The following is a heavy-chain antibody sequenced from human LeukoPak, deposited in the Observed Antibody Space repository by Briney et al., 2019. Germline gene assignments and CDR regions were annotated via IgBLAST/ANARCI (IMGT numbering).Heavy chain of an antibody. V-gene: IGHV3-21*01. J-gene: IGHJ4*02. CDR1: GFTFSSYS. Sequence: GGSLRLSCAASGFTFSSYSMNWVRQAPGKGLEWVSSISSSSYIYYADSVKGRFTISRDNPKNSLYLQMNSLRAEDTAVYYCAREGVGTFDYWGQGTLVTVSS. CDR2: ISSSSYI. D-gene: IGHD1-1*01. CDR3: AREGVGTFDY.